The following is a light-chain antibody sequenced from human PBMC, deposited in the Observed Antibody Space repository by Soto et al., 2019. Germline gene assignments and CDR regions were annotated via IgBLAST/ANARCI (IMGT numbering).Light chain of an antibody. CDR3: QHSIGT. V-gene: IGKV1-5*01. Sequence: DIQMTQSPSTLSASVGDRVTITCRASQSISTWLAWYQQRPGKAPKVLIYEASSLEGGVPSRFSGSGSGTEFTLTINSLQPDDFATYYCQHSIGTFGQGTKVDIK. CDR1: QSISTW. J-gene: IGKJ1*01. CDR2: EAS.